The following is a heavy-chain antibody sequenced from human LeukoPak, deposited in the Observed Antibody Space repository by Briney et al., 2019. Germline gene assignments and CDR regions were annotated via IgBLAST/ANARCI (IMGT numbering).Heavy chain of an antibody. CDR2: IYYSGST. Sequence: SETLSLTCTVSGGSISSYYWSWIRQPPVKGLEWIGYIYYSGSTNYNPSLKSRVTISVDTSKNQFSLKLSSVTAADTAVYYCARHSYYDSSGYSDYWGQGTLVTVSS. CDR3: ARHSYYDSSGYSDY. CDR1: GGSISSYY. J-gene: IGHJ4*02. D-gene: IGHD3-22*01. V-gene: IGHV4-59*08.